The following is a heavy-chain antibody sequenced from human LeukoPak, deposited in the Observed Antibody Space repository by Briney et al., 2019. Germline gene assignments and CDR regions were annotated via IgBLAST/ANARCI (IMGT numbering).Heavy chain of an antibody. J-gene: IGHJ4*02. D-gene: IGHD3-10*01. CDR3: ARASIVRRIWGGKSKSSFDY. CDR1: GFMFSSFG. V-gene: IGHV3-23*01. CDR2: MSRTGDST. Sequence: GGSLRLSCVVSGFMFSSFGMSWVRQAPGKGLEWVSAMSRTGDSTYYAESVKGRFTISRDNSKSTLYLQMNSLRAEDTAVYYCARASIVRRIWGGKSKSSFDYWGQGTLVTVSS.